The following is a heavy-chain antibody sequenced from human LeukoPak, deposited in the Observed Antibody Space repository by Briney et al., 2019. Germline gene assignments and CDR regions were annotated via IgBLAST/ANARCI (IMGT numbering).Heavy chain of an antibody. D-gene: IGHD2-15*01. Sequence: GRSLRLSCTASGFTFSSYGMHWVRQAPGKGLEWVAVISYDGSNKYYADSVKGRFTISRDNSKNTLYLQMNSLRAEDTAVYYCAKIVGVVVAAKSLDAFDIWGQGTMVTVSS. CDR2: ISYDGSNK. V-gene: IGHV3-30*18. CDR1: GFTFSSYG. J-gene: IGHJ3*02. CDR3: AKIVGVVVAAKSLDAFDI.